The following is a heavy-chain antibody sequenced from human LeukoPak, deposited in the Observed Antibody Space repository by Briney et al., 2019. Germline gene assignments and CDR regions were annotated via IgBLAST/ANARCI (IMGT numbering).Heavy chain of an antibody. CDR3: AKDERNWNYNLASQTYD. CDR1: GFRFSSYA. V-gene: IGHV3-23*01. D-gene: IGHD1-7*01. J-gene: IGHJ4*02. CDR2: ISGSGVST. Sequence: GGSLRLACAASGFRFSSYAMSWVRQAPGKGLEWVSAISGSGVSTYYADSVKGRFTVSRDNSKNTLYLQVSSLRAEDTAVYYCAKDERNWNYNLASQTYDWGQGTLVTVSS.